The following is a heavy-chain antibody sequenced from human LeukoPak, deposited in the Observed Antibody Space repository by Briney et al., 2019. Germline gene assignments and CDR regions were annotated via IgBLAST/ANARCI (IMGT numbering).Heavy chain of an antibody. CDR3: ARATAENDY. Sequence: PSVKLSCKASGYTFTGYYMHWVRQAPGQGLEWMGWINPKSGGTNNAQKFQGRVTMTSATSISTAYMELSRLRSDDTAVYYCARATAENDYWGQGTLVTVSS. D-gene: IGHD1-14*01. CDR1: GYTFTGYY. V-gene: IGHV1-2*02. J-gene: IGHJ4*02. CDR2: INPKSGGT.